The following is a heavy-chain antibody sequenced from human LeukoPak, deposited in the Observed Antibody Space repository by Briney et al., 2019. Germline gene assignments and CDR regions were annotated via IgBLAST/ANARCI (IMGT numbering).Heavy chain of an antibody. CDR2: ISSDGSKK. CDR3: ATDPSGMDV. CDR1: GFTFSTYV. J-gene: IGHJ6*02. Sequence: GSLRLSCAVSGFTFSTYVLHWVRQAPGKGLEWVALISSDGSKKYYADSVKGRFTISRDNSKSTLCLQMNSLRPEDTAAYYCATDPSGMDVWGQGTTVTVSS. V-gene: IGHV3-30*03.